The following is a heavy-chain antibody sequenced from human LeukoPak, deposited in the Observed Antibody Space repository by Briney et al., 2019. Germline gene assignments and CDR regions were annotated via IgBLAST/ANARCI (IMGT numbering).Heavy chain of an antibody. D-gene: IGHD3-10*01. J-gene: IGHJ4*02. CDR2: FYDTRSP. Sequence: PSETLSLTCTVSGGSISSYYWSWIRQPPGKGLEWIGYFYDTRSPKYNPSLEGRVTISVDMSRNQFSLNLTSVTTADTAVYYCARGRGSLTYWGQGTLATVSS. V-gene: IGHV4-59*01. CDR1: GGSISSYY. CDR3: ARGRGSLTY.